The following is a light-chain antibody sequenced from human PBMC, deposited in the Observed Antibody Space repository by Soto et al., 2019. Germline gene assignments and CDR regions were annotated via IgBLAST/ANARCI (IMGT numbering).Light chain of an antibody. CDR2: KAS. Sequence: DIQMTRSPSTLSGSVGDRVTITCRASQTISSWLAWYQQKPGKAPKLLIYKASTLQSGVPSRFSGSGPGTEFTLTISSLQPEDFATYYCQQPDTFGQGTRLEIK. CDR1: QTISSW. J-gene: IGKJ5*01. CDR3: QQPDT. V-gene: IGKV1-5*03.